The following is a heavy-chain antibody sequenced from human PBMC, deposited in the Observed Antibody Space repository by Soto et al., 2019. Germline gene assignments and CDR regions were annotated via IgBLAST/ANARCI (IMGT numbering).Heavy chain of an antibody. CDR2: IYPGDSDT. J-gene: IGHJ3*02. D-gene: IGHD2-15*01. CDR3: ARRPTPLLPIDAFDI. V-gene: IGHV5-51*01. CDR1: GYSFTSYW. Sequence: GESLKISCKGSGYSFTSYWIGWVRQMPGKGLEWMGIIYPGDSDTRYSPSFQGQVTISADKSISTAYLQWSSLKASDTTMYYCARRPTPLLPIDAFDIWGQGTMVTVSS.